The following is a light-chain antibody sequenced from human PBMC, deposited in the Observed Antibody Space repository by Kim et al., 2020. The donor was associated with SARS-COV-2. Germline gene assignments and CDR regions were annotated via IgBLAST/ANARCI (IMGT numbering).Light chain of an antibody. Sequence: QSVLTQPASVSGSPGQSITISCTGTSSDVGAYNYVSWYQQHPGKAPKLIIFDVNQRPSGLSDRFSGSKSGNTASLTISGLQAEDEADYYCISYASTRSYVFGTGTKVTVL. CDR1: SSDVGAYNY. CDR3: ISYASTRSYV. V-gene: IGLV2-14*01. CDR2: DVN. J-gene: IGLJ1*01.